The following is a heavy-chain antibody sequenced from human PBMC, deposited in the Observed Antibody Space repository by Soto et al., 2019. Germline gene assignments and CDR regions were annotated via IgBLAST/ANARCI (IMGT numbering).Heavy chain of an antibody. CDR2: ISAYNGNT. CDR1: GYTFTSYG. Sequence: QVQLVQSGAEVKKPGASVKVSCKASGYTFTSYGISWVRQAPGQGLEWMGWISAYNGNTNYAQKLQGRVTMTTDTXAXTXXMELRGMRSDDAAVYYCGRDNADAVAGHNVGYFDLWGRGTMVTVSS. CDR3: GRDNADAVAGHNVGYFDL. J-gene: IGHJ2*01. D-gene: IGHD6-19*01. V-gene: IGHV1-18*01.